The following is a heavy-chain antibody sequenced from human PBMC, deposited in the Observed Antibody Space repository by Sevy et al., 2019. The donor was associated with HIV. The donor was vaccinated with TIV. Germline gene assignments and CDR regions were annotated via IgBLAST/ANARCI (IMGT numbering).Heavy chain of an antibody. V-gene: IGHV4-4*07. CDR1: GGSISSYY. D-gene: IGHD2-15*01. J-gene: IGHJ4*02. CDR2: IYTSGST. CDR3: AREELVVVAATGEPTGPGYYFDY. Sequence: SETLSLTCTVSGGSISSYYWSWIRQPAGKGLEWIGRIYTSGSTNYNPSLKSRVTMSVDTSKNQFSLKLSSVTAADTAVYYCAREELVVVAATGEPTGPGYYFDYWGQGTLVTVSS.